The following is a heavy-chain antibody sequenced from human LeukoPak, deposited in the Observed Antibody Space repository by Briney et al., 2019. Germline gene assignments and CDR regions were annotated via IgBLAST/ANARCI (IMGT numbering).Heavy chain of an antibody. CDR2: VTPMSATP. V-gene: IGHV1-69*06. CDR1: AGTFSRYV. J-gene: IGHJ3*02. Sequence: EASVKVSRKTSAGTFSRYVISSVRQAPGQGLEWMGRVTPMSATPSQTQWIQGRVTITADISTNTVYLDLSSLRSEDTALCFCAGDPPGTPVGFDIWGQGTMVTVSS. D-gene: IGHD3-10*01. CDR3: AGDPPGTPVGFDI.